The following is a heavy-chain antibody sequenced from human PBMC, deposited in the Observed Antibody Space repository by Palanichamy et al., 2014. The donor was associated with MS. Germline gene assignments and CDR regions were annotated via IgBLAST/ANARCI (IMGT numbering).Heavy chain of an antibody. J-gene: IGHJ3*02. CDR3: AKVNYYDMGDAFDI. CDR1: GFTFSSYG. Sequence: QVQLVESGGGVAQPGGSLRLSCAASGFTFSSYGMHWVRQAPGKGLEWVAFIRYDGSNKLYADSVKGRFTISRDNSKNTLYLQMNSLRAEDTALYYCAKVNYYDMGDAFDIWGQGTMVTVS. D-gene: IGHD3-22*01. V-gene: IGHV3-30*02. CDR2: IRYDGSNK.